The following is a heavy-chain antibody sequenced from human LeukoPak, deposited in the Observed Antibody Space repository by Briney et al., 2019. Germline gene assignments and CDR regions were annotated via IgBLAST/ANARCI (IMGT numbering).Heavy chain of an antibody. D-gene: IGHD2-15*01. V-gene: IGHV4-34*01. CDR3: ARRGDQGIVVVAATTFDY. CDR1: GGSFSGYF. J-gene: IGHJ4*02. Sequence: PSETLSLTCAVYGGSFSGYFWSWIRQPPGKGLEWIGENNHSGSTNYNPSLKSRVTISVDTSKNQFSLKLSSVTAADTAVYYCARRGDQGIVVVAATTFDYWGQGTLVTVSS. CDR2: NNHSGST.